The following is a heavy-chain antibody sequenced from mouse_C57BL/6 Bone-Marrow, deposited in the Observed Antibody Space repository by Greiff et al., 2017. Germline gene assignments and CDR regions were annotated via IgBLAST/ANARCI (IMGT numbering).Heavy chain of an antibody. V-gene: IGHV5-2*01. D-gene: IGHD2-4*01. CDR1: EYEFPSHD. CDR2: INSDGGST. J-gene: IGHJ3*01. Sequence: EVKVVESGGGLVQPGESLKLSCESNEYEFPSHDMSWVRKTPEKRLELVAAINSDGGSTYYPDTMERRFIISRDNTKKTLYLQMSSLRSEDTALYYCARGDYGRAWFAYWGQGTLVTVSA. CDR3: ARGDYGRAWFAY.